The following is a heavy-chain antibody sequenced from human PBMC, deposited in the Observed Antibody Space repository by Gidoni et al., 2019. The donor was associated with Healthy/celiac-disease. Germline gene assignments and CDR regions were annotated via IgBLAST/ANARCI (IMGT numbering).Heavy chain of an antibody. V-gene: IGHV3-21*01. CDR2: ISSSSSYI. D-gene: IGHD4-17*01. Sequence: EVQLVESGGGLVTPGGSLRLSCAASSFTFSRYSMNWVRQAPGKGLEGVSSISSSSSYIYDADSVKGRLTISRDNAKNSLYLQMNSLRAEDTAVYYCARGSARTVTTRWGQGTLVTVSS. J-gene: IGHJ4*02. CDR3: ARGSARTVTTR. CDR1: SFTFSRYS.